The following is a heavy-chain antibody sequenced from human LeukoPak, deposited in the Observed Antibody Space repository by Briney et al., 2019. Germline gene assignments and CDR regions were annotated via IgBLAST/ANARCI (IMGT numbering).Heavy chain of an antibody. D-gene: IGHD6-6*01. Sequence: ASVKVSCKASGYTFTAYYMHWVRQAPGQGLEWMGWINPNNGGTNYAQKFQGRFTMTWDTSTGTAYMELSRLRSDDTAVYYCAADRLSRADYMDFWGKGTTVTVSS. CDR3: AADRLSRADYMDF. J-gene: IGHJ6*03. CDR2: INPNNGGT. CDR1: GYTFTAYY. V-gene: IGHV1-2*02.